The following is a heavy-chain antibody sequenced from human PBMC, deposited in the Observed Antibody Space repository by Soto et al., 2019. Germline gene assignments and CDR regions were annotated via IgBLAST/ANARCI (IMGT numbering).Heavy chain of an antibody. V-gene: IGHV2-5*02. CDR3: AHIVTGCFT. CDR2: IYWDDDK. D-gene: IGHD3-16*01. Sequence: QITLKESGPTLVEPTQTLTLTCTISGFSLITSGVGVGWIRQPPGKALEWLALIYWDDDKRYSPSLKSRLTITKDTSKNEVVLRMTNMDPVDTATYYCAHIVTGCFTWGRGSLVTVSS. J-gene: IGHJ5*02. CDR1: GFSLITSGVG.